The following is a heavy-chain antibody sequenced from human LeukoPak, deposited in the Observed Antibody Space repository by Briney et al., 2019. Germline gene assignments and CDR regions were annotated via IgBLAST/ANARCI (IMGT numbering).Heavy chain of an antibody. CDR2: IIPMFGTA. V-gene: IGHV1-69*13. J-gene: IGHJ4*02. D-gene: IGHD1-26*01. CDR3: ARAIVGASIVPGSFDY. Sequence: SVKVSCKASGGTFSSYAISWVRQAPGQGLEWMGGIIPMFGTANYAQKFQGRVTITADESTSTAYMELSSLRSEDMAVYYCARAIVGASIVPGSFDYWGQGTLVTVSS. CDR1: GGTFSSYA.